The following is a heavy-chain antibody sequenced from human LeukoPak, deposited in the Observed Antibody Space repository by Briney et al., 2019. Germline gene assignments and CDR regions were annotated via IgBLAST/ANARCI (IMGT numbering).Heavy chain of an antibody. V-gene: IGHV4-4*07. Sequence: SETLSLTRTVSGGSISSYYWSWIRQPAGKGLEWIGRIHTSGSTNYNPSLKSRVTMSVDTSKDQFSLKLNSVTAADTAVYYCARSSLHCTSTSCHPNWFDPWGQGTLVTVSS. J-gene: IGHJ5*02. D-gene: IGHD2-2*01. CDR1: GGSISSYY. CDR3: ARSSLHCTSTSCHPNWFDP. CDR2: IHTSGST.